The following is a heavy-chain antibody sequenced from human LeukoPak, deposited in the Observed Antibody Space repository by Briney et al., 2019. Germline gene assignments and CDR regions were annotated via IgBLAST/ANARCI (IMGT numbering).Heavy chain of an antibody. J-gene: IGHJ4*02. D-gene: IGHD3-22*01. CDR3: ARGSYDSSGYDSGAGARADY. CDR2: ISSSSSTI. V-gene: IGHV3-48*01. Sequence: GGSLRLSCAASEFTFSSYSMNWVRQAPGKGLEWVSYISSSSSTIYYAGSVKGRFTISRDNAKNSLYLQVNSLRAEDTAVYYCARGSYDSSGYDSGAGARADYWGQGTLVTVSS. CDR1: EFTFSSYS.